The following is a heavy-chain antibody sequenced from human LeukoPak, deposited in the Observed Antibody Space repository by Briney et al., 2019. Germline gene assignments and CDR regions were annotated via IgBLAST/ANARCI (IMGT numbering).Heavy chain of an antibody. Sequence: GASVKVSCKASGYTFTSHGISWVRQAPGQGLEWMGGIIPIFGIVNYAQTFQGRVTITADKSTSTAYMELSSLRSEDMAVYYCARASLYCTNGVCYFDYWGQGTLVTVSS. CDR2: IIPIFGIV. J-gene: IGHJ4*02. D-gene: IGHD2-8*01. CDR1: GYTFTSHG. V-gene: IGHV1-69*10. CDR3: ARASLYCTNGVCYFDY.